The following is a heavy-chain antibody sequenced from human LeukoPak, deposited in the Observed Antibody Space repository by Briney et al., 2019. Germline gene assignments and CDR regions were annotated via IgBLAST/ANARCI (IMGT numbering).Heavy chain of an antibody. D-gene: IGHD6-19*01. CDR3: STTHDYTSGGYDY. V-gene: IGHV4-39*01. CDR1: GDSIRSSGYY. CDR2: MFYGETS. J-gene: IGHJ4*01. Sequence: SSETLSLTCIVSGDSIRSSGYYWGWIRQPPGKGLQWIGSMFYGETSSYSPSLQSRVTISVDTSKNQFSLKVSSVTAADTAVYYCSTTHDYTSGGYDYWGHGSLVTVSS.